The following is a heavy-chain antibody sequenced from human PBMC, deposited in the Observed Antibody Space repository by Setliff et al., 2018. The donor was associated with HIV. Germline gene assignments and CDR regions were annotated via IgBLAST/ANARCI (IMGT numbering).Heavy chain of an antibody. J-gene: IGHJ4*02. CDR2: IIPVFRTA. CDR3: AVYGSPTYYFDS. Sequence: SVKVSCKTSGGTFSIFSITWVRQAPGQGLEWMGGIIPVFRTANYAQKFQGRITITADELTSTVYMDLNSLKSEDSSVYYCAVYGSPTYYFDSWGQGTPVTVSS. CDR1: GGTFSIFS. V-gene: IGHV1-69*13. D-gene: IGHD6-13*01.